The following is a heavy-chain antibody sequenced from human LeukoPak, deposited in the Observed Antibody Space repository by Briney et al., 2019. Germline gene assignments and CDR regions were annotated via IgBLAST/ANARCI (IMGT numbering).Heavy chain of an antibody. Sequence: GGSLRLSCAASGFTFSGSAMHWVRQASGKGLEWVGRISSKSNSYATAYAASVKGRFTISRDDSKNTAYLQMNNLRTEDTAVYFCSRHEDIVVVAAFDIWGQGTLVTVSS. CDR1: GFTFSGSA. CDR2: ISSKSNSYAT. CDR3: SRHEDIVVVAAFDI. J-gene: IGHJ3*02. D-gene: IGHD2-2*01. V-gene: IGHV3-73*01.